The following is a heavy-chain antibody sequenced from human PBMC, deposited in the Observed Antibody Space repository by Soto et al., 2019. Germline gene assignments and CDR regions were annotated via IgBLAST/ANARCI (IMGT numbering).Heavy chain of an antibody. V-gene: IGHV3-33*01. Sequence: GGSLRLSCAASGFTFSSYGMHWVRQAPGKGLEWVAVIWYDGSNKYYADSVKGRFTISRDNSKNTLYLQMNSLRAEDTAVYYCAGGGYCSGGSCYSSDYFDYWGQGTLVTVSS. J-gene: IGHJ4*02. CDR3: AGGGYCSGGSCYSSDYFDY. CDR1: GFTFSSYG. D-gene: IGHD2-15*01. CDR2: IWYDGSNK.